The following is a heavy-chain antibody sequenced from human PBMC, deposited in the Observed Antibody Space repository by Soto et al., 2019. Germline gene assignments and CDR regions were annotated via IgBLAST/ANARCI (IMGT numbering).Heavy chain of an antibody. J-gene: IGHJ5*02. Sequence: QVQLQESGPGLVKPSGTLSLTCAVSGGAISSSNWWSWVRQPPGKGLEWIGEIYHSGSTNYNPSLKSRVTISVDKSQNQFSLKLSSVTAADTAVYYCAGAEYSSGWFGWFDPCGQGTLVTVSS. CDR2: IYHSGST. D-gene: IGHD6-19*01. V-gene: IGHV4-4*02. CDR1: GGAISSSNW. CDR3: AGAEYSSGWFGWFDP.